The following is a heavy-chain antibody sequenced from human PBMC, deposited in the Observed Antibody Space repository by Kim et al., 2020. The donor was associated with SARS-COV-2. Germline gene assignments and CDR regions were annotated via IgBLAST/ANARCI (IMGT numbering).Heavy chain of an antibody. CDR3: ASRGVDYGGWSAFDI. Sequence: SETLSLTCTVSGGSISSSSYYWGWIRQPPGKGLEWIGSIYYSGSTYYNPSLKSRVTISVDTSKNQFSLKLSSVTAADTAVYYCASRGVDYGGWSAFDIWGEGTMVTVSS. D-gene: IGHD4-17*01. J-gene: IGHJ3*02. CDR2: IYYSGST. CDR1: GGSISSSSYY. V-gene: IGHV4-39*01.